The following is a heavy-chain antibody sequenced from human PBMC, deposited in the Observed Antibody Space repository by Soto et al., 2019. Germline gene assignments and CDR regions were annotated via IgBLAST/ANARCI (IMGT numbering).Heavy chain of an antibody. Sequence: DVELSESGGGLVQPGGSLRLSCAASGFNFRSYAMRWVRRAPGKGLEWVSAISGSGGTSYFADSVRGRFTISRDNSKNTLYLQLSSLRVEDKAEYFCAKGRGSSWTIDYWGHGTLVTVSS. J-gene: IGHJ4*01. CDR2: ISGSGGTS. CDR3: AKGRGSSWTIDY. CDR1: GFNFRSYA. D-gene: IGHD6-13*01. V-gene: IGHV3-23*01.